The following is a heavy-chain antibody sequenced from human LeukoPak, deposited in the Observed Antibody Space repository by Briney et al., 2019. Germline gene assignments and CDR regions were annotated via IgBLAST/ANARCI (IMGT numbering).Heavy chain of an antibody. D-gene: IGHD2-8*01. CDR2: IYYSGST. CDR3: VKGYYRYFDY. V-gene: IGHV4-59*01. J-gene: IGHJ4*02. CDR1: GGSISSYY. Sequence: SETLSLTCTVSGGSISSYYWSWIRQPPGKGLEWIGYIYYSGSTNYNPSLKSRVTISVDTSKNQFSLKLSSVTAADTAVYYCVKGYYRYFDYWGQGTLVTVSS.